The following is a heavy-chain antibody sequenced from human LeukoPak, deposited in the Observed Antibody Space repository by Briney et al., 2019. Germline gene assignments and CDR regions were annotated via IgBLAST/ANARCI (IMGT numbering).Heavy chain of an antibody. J-gene: IGHJ4*02. D-gene: IGHD1-26*01. CDR1: GDSISSYY. CDR3: ASGRPLGFDY. V-gene: IGHV4-59*01. Sequence: SETLPLTCTVSGDSISSYYWTWIRQPPGKGLEWIGYIYYSGTTNYNPSLKSRVTISIGTSKNQFSLKLSSVTAADTAVYYCASGRPLGFDYWGQGTLVTVSS. CDR2: IYYSGTT.